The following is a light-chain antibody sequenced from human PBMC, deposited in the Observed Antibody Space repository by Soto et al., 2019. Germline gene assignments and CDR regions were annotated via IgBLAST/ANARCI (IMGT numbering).Light chain of an antibody. V-gene: IGLV1-51*01. Sequence: QSVLTQPPSVSAAPGQKVTISCSGGSSNIGNYYVSWYQQLPGVAPKLLIFASDKRPSGIPDRFSGSQSGASGTLDITGLQTGDEADYYCGSWDGSLNTHVFGTGTKLTVL. CDR2: ASD. CDR3: GSWDGSLNTHV. CDR1: SSNIGNYY. J-gene: IGLJ1*01.